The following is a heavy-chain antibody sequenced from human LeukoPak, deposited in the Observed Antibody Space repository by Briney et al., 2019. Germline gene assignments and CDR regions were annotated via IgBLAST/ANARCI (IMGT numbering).Heavy chain of an antibody. J-gene: IGHJ6*03. D-gene: IGHD2-2*01. V-gene: IGHV1-8*03. CDR3: ARKGPAAYDYYYMDV. Sequence: GASVKVSCKASGYTFTSYDVNWVRQATGQGLEWMGWMNPNSGNTGYAQKFQGRVTITSDTSISTAYMELSSLRSEDTAVYYCARKGPAAYDYYYMDVWGKGTTVTVSS. CDR1: GYTFTSYD. CDR2: MNPNSGNT.